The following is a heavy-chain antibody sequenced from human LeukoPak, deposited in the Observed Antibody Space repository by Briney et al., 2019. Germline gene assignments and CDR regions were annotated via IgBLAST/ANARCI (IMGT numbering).Heavy chain of an antibody. J-gene: IGHJ4*02. CDR1: GGSISSSTYY. D-gene: IGHD3-9*01. Sequence: SETLSLTCTVSGGSISSSTYYWGWIRQPPGEGLEWIGSITYSGSTYYNPSLKSRVTISVDTSKNQFSLKLSSVTAADTAVYYCARDLLRYFDSGDYWGQGTLVTVSS. CDR3: ARDLLRYFDSGDY. V-gene: IGHV4-39*07. CDR2: ITYSGST.